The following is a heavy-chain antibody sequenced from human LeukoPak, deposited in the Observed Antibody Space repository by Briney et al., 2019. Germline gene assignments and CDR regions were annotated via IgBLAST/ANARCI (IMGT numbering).Heavy chain of an antibody. V-gene: IGHV1-2*02. CDR3: ARDWSGGAAAVYY. J-gene: IGHJ4*02. D-gene: IGHD6-13*01. CDR1: GYTFTGYY. Sequence: VASVKVSCKASGYTFTGYYMHWVRQAPGQGLAWMGWINPNNGGTNYAQKFQGRVTMTRDTSINTAYMELSRLRSDDTAVYYCARDWSGGAAAVYYWGQGTLVTVSS. CDR2: INPNNGGT.